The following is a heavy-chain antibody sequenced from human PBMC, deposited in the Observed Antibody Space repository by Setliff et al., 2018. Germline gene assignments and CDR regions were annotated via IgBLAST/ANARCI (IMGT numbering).Heavy chain of an antibody. J-gene: IGHJ4*02. D-gene: IGHD3-10*01. CDR3: AKGRGEMDS. Sequence: SETLSLTCTVSGGSISSGDYYWSWIRQPPGKGLEWIGYIYYSGSTDSHPSLKSRVSISIDTSKNQSSLNVRSVTAADTAIYYCAKGRGEMDSWGQGILVTVSS. CDR1: GGSISSGDYY. V-gene: IGHV4-61*08. CDR2: IYYSGST.